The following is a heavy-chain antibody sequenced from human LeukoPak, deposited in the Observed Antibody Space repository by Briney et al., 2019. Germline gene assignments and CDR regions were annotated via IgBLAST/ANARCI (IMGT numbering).Heavy chain of an antibody. D-gene: IGHD6-13*01. CDR3: ARRATAAAGKNWFDP. Sequence: SETLSLTCAVYGGSFSGYYWSWIRQPPGKGLEWIGEINHSGSTNYNPSLKSRVTISVDTSKNQFSLKLSSVTAADTAVYYCARRATAAAGKNWFDPWGQGTLVTVSS. CDR2: INHSGST. J-gene: IGHJ5*02. CDR1: GGSFSGYY. V-gene: IGHV4-34*01.